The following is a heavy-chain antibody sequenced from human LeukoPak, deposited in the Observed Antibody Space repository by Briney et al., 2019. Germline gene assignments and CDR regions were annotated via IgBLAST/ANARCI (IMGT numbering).Heavy chain of an antibody. Sequence: ASVKVSFMASGYTFTGYYMHWVRQAPGQGLEWMGYINPNSGGTNYAQKFQGRVTMTRDTSISTAYMELTRLTSDDTAVYYCALDSKPAFDCWGQGTLVTVSS. CDR1: GYTFTGYY. CDR3: ALDSKPAFDC. D-gene: IGHD2-21*01. V-gene: IGHV1-2*02. J-gene: IGHJ4*02. CDR2: INPNSGGT.